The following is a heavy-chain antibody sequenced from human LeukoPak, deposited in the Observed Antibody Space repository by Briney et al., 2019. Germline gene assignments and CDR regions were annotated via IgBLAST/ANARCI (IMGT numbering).Heavy chain of an antibody. J-gene: IGHJ4*02. Sequence: PGGSLRLSCTASGIYVRNNDMNWVRQAPGKGPEWVSVIYGDETTEYADSVRGRFTTSIQNSENAVLLQMNSLRDEDTAVYDCARAEFRGDGFDYWGRGALVKVSS. D-gene: IGHD7-27*01. CDR3: ARAEFRGDGFDY. CDR1: GIYVRNND. CDR2: IYGDETT. V-gene: IGHV3-66*01.